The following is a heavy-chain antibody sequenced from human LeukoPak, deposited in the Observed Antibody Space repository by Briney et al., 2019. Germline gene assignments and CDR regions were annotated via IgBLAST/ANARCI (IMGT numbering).Heavy chain of an antibody. V-gene: IGHV3-43D*03. J-gene: IGHJ3*02. CDR1: GFTFDDYA. D-gene: IGHD6-13*01. CDR2: ISWDGSHT. Sequence: GGSLRLSCAASGFTFDDYAMHWVRQAPGKGLEWVSLISWDGSHTYYTDSVKGRFTISRDNAKNSLYLQMNSLRAEDTAVYYCARDVVIAAAGTNAFDIWGQGTMVTVSS. CDR3: ARDVVIAAAGTNAFDI.